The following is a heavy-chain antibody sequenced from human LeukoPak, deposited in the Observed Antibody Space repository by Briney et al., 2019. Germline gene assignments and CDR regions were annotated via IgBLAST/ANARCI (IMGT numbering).Heavy chain of an antibody. CDR1: GFTFSSYG. CDR3: AREPRVSYGAFDI. J-gene: IGHJ3*02. V-gene: IGHV3-30*03. CDR2: ISYDGRNT. D-gene: IGHD2-8*01. Sequence: GGSLRLSCAASGFTFSSYGMHWVRQAPGKGLEWVAVISYDGRNTYYGDSVKGRFTISRDNSKNTLYLQMNSLRDEDTSVYYCAREPRVSYGAFDIWGQGTMVTVSS.